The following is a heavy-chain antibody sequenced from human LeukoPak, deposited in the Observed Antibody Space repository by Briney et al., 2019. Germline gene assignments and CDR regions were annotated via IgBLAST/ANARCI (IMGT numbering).Heavy chain of an antibody. D-gene: IGHD4-17*01. Sequence: GGSLRLSCAASGFTFSSYSMNWVRQAPGKGLEWVSSISSSSSYIYYADSVKGRFTISRDNAKNSLYLQMNSLRAEDTAVYYCARSVRGGDYENYMDVWGKGTTVTISS. CDR3: ARSVRGGDYENYMDV. J-gene: IGHJ6*03. CDR1: GFTFSSYS. V-gene: IGHV3-21*01. CDR2: ISSSSSYI.